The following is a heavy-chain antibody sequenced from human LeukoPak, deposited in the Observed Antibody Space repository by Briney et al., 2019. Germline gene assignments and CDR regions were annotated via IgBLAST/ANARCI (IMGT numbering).Heavy chain of an antibody. V-gene: IGHV4-4*02. CDR1: GVFISSSEW. CDR3: SRENGAFSPFGY. J-gene: IGHJ4*02. Sequence: SETLSLTCAVSGVFISSSEWWIWVRQPPGQGLEWIGEIHRDGRTRYNPSLSSRVIMALDTSKNHLSLHLTSVTAADTAVYYCSRENGAFSPFGYWGQGYLVTVLS. CDR2: IHRDGRT. D-gene: IGHD2-8*01.